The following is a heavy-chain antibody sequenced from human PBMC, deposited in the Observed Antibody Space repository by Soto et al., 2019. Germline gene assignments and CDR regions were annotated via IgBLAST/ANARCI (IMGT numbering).Heavy chain of an antibody. V-gene: IGHV3-33*01. D-gene: IGHD6-13*01. Sequence: GGSLRLSCAASGFTFSSYGMHWVRQAPGKGLEWVAVIWYDGSNKYYADSVKGRFTISRDNSKNTLYLQMNSLRAEDTAVYYCARGGYSSSWYGPRGYYYYGMDVWGQGTTVTVSS. CDR1: GFTFSSYG. J-gene: IGHJ6*02. CDR2: IWYDGSNK. CDR3: ARGGYSSSWYGPRGYYYYGMDV.